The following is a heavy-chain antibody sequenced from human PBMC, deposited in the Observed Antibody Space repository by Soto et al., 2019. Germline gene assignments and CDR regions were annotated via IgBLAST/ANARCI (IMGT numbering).Heavy chain of an antibody. J-gene: IGHJ6*02. Sequence: EASVQVSCKASGYTFTSYAMHWVRQAPGQRLEWMGWINAGNGNTKYSQKFQGRVTITRDTSASTAYMELSSLRSEDTAVYYCARLVGSSSNYYYGMDVWGQGTTVTVPS. CDR2: INAGNGNT. D-gene: IGHD6-6*01. CDR1: GYTFTSYA. CDR3: ARLVGSSSNYYYGMDV. V-gene: IGHV1-3*01.